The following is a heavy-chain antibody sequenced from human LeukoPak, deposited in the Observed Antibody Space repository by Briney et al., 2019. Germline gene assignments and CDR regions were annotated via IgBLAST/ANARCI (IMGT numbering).Heavy chain of an antibody. CDR1: GGSISGYY. D-gene: IGHD2-15*01. J-gene: IGHJ6*02. CDR2: IYYSGST. Sequence: SETLSLTCTASGGSISGYYWSWIRQPPGKGLEWIGYIYYSGSTNYNPSLKSRVTISVDTSKNQFSLKLSSVTAADTAVYYCARDHPGWWVWGQGTTVTVSS. CDR3: ARDHPGWWV. V-gene: IGHV4-59*01.